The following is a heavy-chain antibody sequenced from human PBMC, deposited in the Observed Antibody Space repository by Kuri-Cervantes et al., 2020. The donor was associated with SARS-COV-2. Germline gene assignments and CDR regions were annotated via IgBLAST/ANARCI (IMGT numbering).Heavy chain of an antibody. CDR3: AKDNDYGDLEY. D-gene: IGHD4-17*01. J-gene: IGHJ4*02. CDR1: GGSFSAYY. V-gene: IGHV3-11*04. Sequence: LSLTCAVCGGSFSAYYWSWIRQPPGKGLEWVSYISSSSSTIYYADSVKGRFTISRDNAKNSLYLQMNSLRAEDTAVYYCAKDNDYGDLEYWGQGTLVTVSS. CDR2: ISSSSSTI.